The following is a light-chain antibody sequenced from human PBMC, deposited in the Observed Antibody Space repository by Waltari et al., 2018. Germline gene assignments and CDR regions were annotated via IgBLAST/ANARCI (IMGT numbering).Light chain of an antibody. CDR2: TAS. V-gene: IGKV1-39*01. Sequence: DIQMTQSPSSLSASVGDRVTITCRASQNIINYLNWYQQITGKAPKILIYTASSLKNGGPSRVSGSGSGTDFTLTISSLQPEEFATYYCQQSYNLPRTFGQGTKVEIK. CDR1: QNIINY. J-gene: IGKJ1*01. CDR3: QQSYNLPRT.